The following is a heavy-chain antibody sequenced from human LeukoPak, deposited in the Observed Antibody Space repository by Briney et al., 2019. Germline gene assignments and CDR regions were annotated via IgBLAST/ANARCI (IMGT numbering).Heavy chain of an antibody. CDR1: EFTFRNYA. J-gene: IGHJ5*02. Sequence: GGSLRLSCADSEFTFRNYAMFWVRQAPGKGLEWVSGISNSGGTTYYADSGKGRFTISRDNSKNTLYLHMNSLRAEDTAVYYCAREVESGDYGDYGWFDPWGQGTLVTVSS. V-gene: IGHV3-23*01. CDR2: ISNSGGTT. CDR3: AREVESGDYGDYGWFDP. D-gene: IGHD4-17*01.